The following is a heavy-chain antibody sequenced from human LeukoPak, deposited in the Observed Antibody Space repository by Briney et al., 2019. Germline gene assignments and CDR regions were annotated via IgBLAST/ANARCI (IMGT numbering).Heavy chain of an antibody. CDR3: ARDRSIDY. J-gene: IGHJ4*02. CDR2: INSDGSST. Sequence: GGSLRLSCAASGFTFSSYWMHWIRHAPGKGLVWVSVINSDGSSTSYADSVKGRFTISRDNAKNTLYLQMNSLRAEDTAVYYCARDRSIDYWGQGTLVAVSS. CDR1: GFTFSSYW. V-gene: IGHV3-74*01.